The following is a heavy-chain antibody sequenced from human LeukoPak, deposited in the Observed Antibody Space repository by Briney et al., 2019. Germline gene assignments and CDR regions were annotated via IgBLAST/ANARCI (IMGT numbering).Heavy chain of an antibody. CDR1: GFTFSIYS. J-gene: IGHJ4*02. D-gene: IGHD4-17*01. V-gene: IGHV3-48*02. CDR3: ARDRDYAFDS. Sequence: GGSLRLSCAASGFTFSIYSMNWVRQSPGKGLEWVSYIGGTHSNIYYADSVKGRFTISRDDAKNSLYLQMNSLRDEDTAVYYCARDRDYAFDSWGQGTLVTVSS. CDR2: IGGTHSNI.